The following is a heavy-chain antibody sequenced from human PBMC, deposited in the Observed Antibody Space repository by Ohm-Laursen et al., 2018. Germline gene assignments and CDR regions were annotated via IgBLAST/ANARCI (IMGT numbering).Heavy chain of an antibody. CDR3: ARDRVNYGSGPRFDY. V-gene: IGHV3-11*04. CDR1: GFTFSDYY. D-gene: IGHD3-10*01. Sequence: SLRLSCAASGFTFSDYYMSWIRQTPGKGLEWLSYINSCGHTKYYADSLKGRFTISRDNANKSLYLQMNSLRAEDTAVYYCARDRVNYGSGPRFDYWGQGTLVTVSS. CDR2: INSCGHTK. J-gene: IGHJ4*02.